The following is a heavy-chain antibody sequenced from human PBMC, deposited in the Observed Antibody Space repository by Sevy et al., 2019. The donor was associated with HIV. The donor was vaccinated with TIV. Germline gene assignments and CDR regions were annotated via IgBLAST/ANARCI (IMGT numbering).Heavy chain of an antibody. V-gene: IGHV4-34*01. J-gene: IGHJ3*02. Sequence: SETLSLTCAIYGGSFSDYSWNWIRQSPGKGLEWIGEVNHRGSTNDNPSLKSRVTLSVDTSKNQFSLKLTSMTPADTAVYFCARLYAAYDIWGQGTLVTVSS. CDR3: ARLYAAYDI. CDR2: VNHRGST. CDR1: GGSFSDYS. D-gene: IGHD2-2*01.